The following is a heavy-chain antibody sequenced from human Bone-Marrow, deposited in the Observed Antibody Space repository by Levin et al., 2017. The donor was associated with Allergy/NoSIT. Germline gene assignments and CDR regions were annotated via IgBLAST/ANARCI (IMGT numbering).Heavy chain of an antibody. Sequence: GGSLRLSCAASGFTFSDYYMSWIRQAPGKGLEWLSYMSPVGSTIVYADSLKGRITISRDSATSSLFLQISSLRAEDTAVYYFATYFRDSYYFASWGQGTLVTVSS. CDR1: GFTFSDYY. V-gene: IGHV3-11*01. D-gene: IGHD2-21*02. J-gene: IGHJ4*02. CDR2: MSPVGSTI. CDR3: ATYFRDSYYFAS.